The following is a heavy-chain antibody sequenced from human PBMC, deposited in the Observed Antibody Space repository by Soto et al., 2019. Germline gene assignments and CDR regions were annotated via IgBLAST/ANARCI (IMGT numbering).Heavy chain of an antibody. Sequence: GGSLSLSCAASGFTFSSYGMHWVRQAPGKGLEWVAVISYDGSNKYYADSVKGRFTISRDNSKNTLYLQMNSLRAEDTAVYYCAKTEHSSGWYYFDYWGQGTLVTVSS. CDR1: GFTFSSYG. CDR2: ISYDGSNK. CDR3: AKTEHSSGWYYFDY. J-gene: IGHJ4*02. D-gene: IGHD6-19*01. V-gene: IGHV3-30*18.